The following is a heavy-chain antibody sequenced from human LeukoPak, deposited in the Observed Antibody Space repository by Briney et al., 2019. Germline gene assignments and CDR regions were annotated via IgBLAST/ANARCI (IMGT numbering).Heavy chain of an antibody. CDR3: ARGGDYYDSSGYGDDFDY. D-gene: IGHD3-22*01. CDR1: GYTFTSYY. V-gene: IGHV1-46*01. J-gene: IGHJ4*02. Sequence: VASVKVSCKASGYTFTSYYMHWVRQAPGQGLEWMGIINPSGGSTSYAQKFQGRVTMTRDMSTSTVYMELSSLRSEDTAVYYCARGGDYYDSSGYGDDFDYWGQGTLVTVSS. CDR2: INPSGGST.